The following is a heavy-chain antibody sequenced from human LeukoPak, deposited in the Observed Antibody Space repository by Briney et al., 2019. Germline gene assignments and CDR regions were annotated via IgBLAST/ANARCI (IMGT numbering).Heavy chain of an antibody. J-gene: IGHJ3*02. V-gene: IGHV3-53*01. CDR2: IYSGGST. D-gene: IGHD4-17*01. Sequence: GGSLRLSCAASGFTVSSNYMSWVRQAPGKGLEWVSVIYSGGSTYYADSVKGRFTIFRDNSKNTLYLQMNSLRAEDTAVYYCAKDYGDEAAFDIWGQGTMVTVSS. CDR3: AKDYGDEAAFDI. CDR1: GFTVSSNY.